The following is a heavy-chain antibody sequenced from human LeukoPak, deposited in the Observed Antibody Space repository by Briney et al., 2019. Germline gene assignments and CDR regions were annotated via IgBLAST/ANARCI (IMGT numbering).Heavy chain of an antibody. D-gene: IGHD3-3*01. CDR3: AGRGFWSGYSDY. CDR1: GYSISSGYY. V-gene: IGHV4-38-2*01. CDR2: IYHSGST. J-gene: IGHJ4*02. Sequence: SETLSLTCAVSGYSISSGYYWGWIRQPPGKGLEWIGSIYHSGSTYYNPSLKSRVTMSVDTSKNQFSLKLSSVTAADTAVYYCAGRGFWSGYSDYWGQGTLVTVSS.